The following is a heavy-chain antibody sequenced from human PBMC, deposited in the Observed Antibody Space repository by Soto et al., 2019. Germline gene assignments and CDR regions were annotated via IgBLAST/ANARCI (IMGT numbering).Heavy chain of an antibody. V-gene: IGHV3-74*01. CDR3: TRGGLERLDY. CDR2: INDYATTT. CDR1: GLTFSSHW. Sequence: EVQLAEFGGGLVQPGGSLSLFCAASGLTFSSHWMYWVLQAPGKGLVWVSRINDYATTTNYADSVKGRFTISRNNAKNTLHLQMNSLSAEDTAVYYGTRGGLERLDYWCQGTLVTVSS. J-gene: IGHJ4*02. D-gene: IGHD1-1*01.